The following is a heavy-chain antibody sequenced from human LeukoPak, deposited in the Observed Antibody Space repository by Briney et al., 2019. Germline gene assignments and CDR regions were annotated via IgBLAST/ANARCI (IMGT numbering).Heavy chain of an antibody. CDR1: GGSFSGYY. CDR2: INHSGST. Sequence: SETLSLTCAVYGGSFSGYYWSWIRQPPGKGLEWIGEINHSGSTNYNPSLKSRVTISVDTSKNQFSLKLSSVTAADTAVYYCARADSFDHGSGSYRVWFDPWGQGTLVTVSS. D-gene: IGHD3-10*01. CDR3: ARADSFDHGSGSYRVWFDP. J-gene: IGHJ5*02. V-gene: IGHV4-34*01.